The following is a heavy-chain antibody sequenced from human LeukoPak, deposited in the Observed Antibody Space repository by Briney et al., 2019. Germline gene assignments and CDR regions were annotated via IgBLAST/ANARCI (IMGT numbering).Heavy chain of an antibody. CDR3: ARGYCSGGSCLDAFDI. D-gene: IGHD2-15*01. V-gene: IGHV5-51*01. CDR2: IYPGDSDT. Sequence: GESLMISCKGSGYSFTSYWIGWVRQMPGKGLEWMGIIYPGDSDTRYSPSFQGQVTISADKSISTAYLQWSSLKASDTAMYYCARGYCSGGSCLDAFDIWGQGTMVTVSS. J-gene: IGHJ3*02. CDR1: GYSFTSYW.